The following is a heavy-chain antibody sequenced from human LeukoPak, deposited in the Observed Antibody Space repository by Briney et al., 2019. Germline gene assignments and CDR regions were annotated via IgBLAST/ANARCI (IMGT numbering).Heavy chain of an antibody. CDR1: GGTFSSYA. J-gene: IGHJ3*01. D-gene: IGHD1-26*01. V-gene: IGHV1-69*13. Sequence: SVKVSCKASGGTFSSYAISWVRQAPGQGLEWMGGIIPIFGTANYAQKFQGRVTITADESTSTAYMELSSLRSEDTAVYYCARDPMSGSYGAFDVWGQGTMVTVSS. CDR3: ARDPMSGSYGAFDV. CDR2: IIPIFGTA.